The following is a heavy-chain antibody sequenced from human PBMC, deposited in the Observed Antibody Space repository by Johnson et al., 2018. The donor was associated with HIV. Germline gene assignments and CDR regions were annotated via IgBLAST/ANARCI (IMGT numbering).Heavy chain of an antibody. Sequence: QVQLMESGGGLAKPAWSPRLSCAASQFTFSSYYMNCVRQAPGKGLEWVAVISYDGSDKYYADSVKGRFTISRDNSKNTLSLQMNSLRAEDTAVYYCAGGNSGWYGIDAFDIWGQGTVVTVSS. D-gene: IGHD6-19*01. J-gene: IGHJ3*02. V-gene: IGHV3-30-3*01. CDR3: AGGNSGWYGIDAFDI. CDR2: ISYDGSDK. CDR1: QFTFSSYY.